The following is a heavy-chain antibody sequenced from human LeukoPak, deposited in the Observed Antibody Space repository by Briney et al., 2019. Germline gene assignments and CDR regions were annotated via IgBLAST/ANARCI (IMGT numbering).Heavy chain of an antibody. CDR1: GFTFSSFS. D-gene: IGHD2-8*01. CDR3: ARGYCTNGVCYPNYYYYYMDV. V-gene: IGHV3-21*01. J-gene: IGHJ6*03. Sequence: AGGSLRLSCAASGFTFSSFSMNWVRQAPGKGLEWVSSISSSSSYIYYADSVKGRFTISRDNAKNSLYLQMNSLRAEDTAVYYCARGYCTNGVCYPNYYYYYMDVWGKGTTVTVSS. CDR2: ISSSSSYI.